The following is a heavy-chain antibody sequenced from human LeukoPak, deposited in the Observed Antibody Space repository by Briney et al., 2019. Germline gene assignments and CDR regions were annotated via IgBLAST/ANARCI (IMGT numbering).Heavy chain of an antibody. V-gene: IGHV1-69*13. CDR3: ARAPTIFGVVIHGPYFDY. Sequence: SVKVSCKASGGTFSSYAISRVRQAPGQGLEWMGGIIPIFGTANYAQKFQGRVTITADESTSTAYMELSSLRSEDTAVYYCARAPTIFGVVIHGPYFDYWGQGTLVTVSS. D-gene: IGHD3-3*01. CDR1: GGTFSSYA. J-gene: IGHJ4*02. CDR2: IIPIFGTA.